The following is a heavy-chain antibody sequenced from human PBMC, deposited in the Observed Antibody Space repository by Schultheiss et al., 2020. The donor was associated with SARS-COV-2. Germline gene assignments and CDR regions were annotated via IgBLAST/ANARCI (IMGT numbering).Heavy chain of an antibody. J-gene: IGHJ6*02. CDR3: ARDLKPHYYSYAMDV. V-gene: IGHV3-7*01. Sequence: GGSLRLSCAASGFTFSSYWMSWVRQAPGKGLEWVANIKQDGSEKYYVDSVKGRFTISRDNAKNSLYLQMNSLRAADTAIYYCARDLKPHYYSYAMDVWGPGTTVTVSS. CDR2: IKQDGSEK. D-gene: IGHD1-14*01. CDR1: GFTFSSYW.